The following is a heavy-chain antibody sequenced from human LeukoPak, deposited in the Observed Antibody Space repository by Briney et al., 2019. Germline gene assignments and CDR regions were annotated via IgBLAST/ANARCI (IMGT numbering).Heavy chain of an antibody. D-gene: IGHD3-10*01. V-gene: IGHV1-18*01. J-gene: IGHJ4*02. Sequence: ASVKVSCKASGYTFTSYGISWVRQAPGQGLEWMGWISAYNGNTNYAQKLQGRVTMTTDTSTSTAYMELRSLRSDDTAVYYCARDQRDYYGSGSYPFDYWGQGTLVTVSS. CDR3: ARDQRDYYGSGSYPFDY. CDR2: ISAYNGNT. CDR1: GYTFTSYG.